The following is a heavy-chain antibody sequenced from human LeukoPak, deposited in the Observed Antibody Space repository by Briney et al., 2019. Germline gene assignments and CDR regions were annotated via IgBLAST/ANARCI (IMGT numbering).Heavy chain of an antibody. V-gene: IGHV3-48*01. D-gene: IGHD3-10*01. CDR1: GFTFSSYC. J-gene: IGHJ4*02. CDR3: AREGYYGSGSQGSFDY. Sequence: PGGSLRLSCAASGFTFSSYCMNWVRQAPGKGLECVSYISSSSSTIYYADSVKGRFTISRDNAKNSLYLQMNSLRAEDTAVYYCAREGYYGSGSQGSFDYWGQGTMVTVSS. CDR2: ISSSSSTI.